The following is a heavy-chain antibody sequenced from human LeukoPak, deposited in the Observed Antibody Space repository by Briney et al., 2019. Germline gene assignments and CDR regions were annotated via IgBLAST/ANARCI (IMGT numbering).Heavy chain of an antibody. CDR1: GFTFSSYG. J-gene: IGHJ4*02. Sequence: GGSLRLSCAASGFTFSSYGMHWVRQAPGKGLEWVAVISYDGSNKYYADSVKGRFTISRDNSKNTLYLQMNSLRAEDTAVYYCAKAPWVGIAAAGSYFDYWGQGTLVTVSS. CDR3: AKAPWVGIAAAGSYFDY. V-gene: IGHV3-30*18. CDR2: ISYDGSNK. D-gene: IGHD6-13*01.